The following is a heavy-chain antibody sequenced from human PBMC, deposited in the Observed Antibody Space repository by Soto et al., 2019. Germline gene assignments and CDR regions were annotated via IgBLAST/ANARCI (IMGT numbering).Heavy chain of an antibody. CDR1: GFTFSSYA. CDR2: ISGSGGST. J-gene: IGHJ4*02. CDR3: AKTRWVYSSGWYDY. Sequence: GSLRLSCAASGFTFSSYAMRWVRQAPGKGLEWVSAISGSGGSTYYADSVKGRFTISRDNSKNTLYLQMNSLRAEDTAVYYCAKTRWVYSSGWYDYWGQGTLVTVSS. V-gene: IGHV3-23*01. D-gene: IGHD6-19*01.